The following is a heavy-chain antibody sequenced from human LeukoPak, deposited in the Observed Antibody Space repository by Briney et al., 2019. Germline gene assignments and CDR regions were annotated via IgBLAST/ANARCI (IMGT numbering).Heavy chain of an antibody. V-gene: IGHV3-21*01. Sequence: PGGSLRLSCVASGFTFSSYSMNWVRQAPGKGLEWVSSISSTTNYIYDYADSVRGRFTISIDNAKNSLYLQMNSLRAEDTAVYYCARDAKGYCSDGVCADWGQGTLVTVSS. CDR3: ARDAKGYCSDGVCAD. CDR1: GFTFSSYS. J-gene: IGHJ4*02. D-gene: IGHD2-8*01. CDR2: ISSTTNYI.